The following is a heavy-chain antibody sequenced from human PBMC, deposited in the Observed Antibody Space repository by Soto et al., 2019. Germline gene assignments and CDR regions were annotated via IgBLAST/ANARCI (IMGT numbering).Heavy chain of an antibody. D-gene: IGHD6-6*01. CDR2: ISAYNGNT. Sequence: ASVKVSCMASGYTFTSYGISRVRQAPGQGLEWMGWISAYNGNTNYAQKLQGRVTMTTDTSTSTAYMELRSLRSDDTAVYHCARTHPSIAPFDYWGQGTLVTVSS. CDR1: GYTFTSYG. CDR3: ARTHPSIAPFDY. V-gene: IGHV1-18*01. J-gene: IGHJ4*02.